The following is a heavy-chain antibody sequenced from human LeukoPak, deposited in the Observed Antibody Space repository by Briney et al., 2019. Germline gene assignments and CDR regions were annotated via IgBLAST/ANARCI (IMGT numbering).Heavy chain of an antibody. D-gene: IGHD2-15*01. CDR1: GGSFSGYY. CDR3: ARQGYCSGGSCYLDFYYFDY. Sequence: PSETLSLTCAVYGGSFSGYYWSWIRQPPGKGLEWIGEINHSGSTNYNPSLKSRVTISVDTSKNQFSLNLSSVTAADTAVYYCARQGYCSGGSCYLDFYYFDYWGQGTLVTVSS. J-gene: IGHJ4*02. V-gene: IGHV4-34*01. CDR2: INHSGST.